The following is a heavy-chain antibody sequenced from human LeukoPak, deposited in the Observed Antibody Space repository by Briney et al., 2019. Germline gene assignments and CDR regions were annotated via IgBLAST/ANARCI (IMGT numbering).Heavy chain of an antibody. CDR3: AKDRDCSSTSCYTGDFDY. V-gene: IGHV3-30*02. Sequence: GGSLRLSCAASGFTFSSYGMHWVRQAPGKGLEWVAFIRYDGSNKYYAGSVRGRFIISRDNSKNTLYLQMNSLRAEDTAVYYCAKDRDCSSTSCYTGDFDYWGQGTLVTVSS. J-gene: IGHJ4*01. D-gene: IGHD2-2*02. CDR2: IRYDGSNK. CDR1: GFTFSSYG.